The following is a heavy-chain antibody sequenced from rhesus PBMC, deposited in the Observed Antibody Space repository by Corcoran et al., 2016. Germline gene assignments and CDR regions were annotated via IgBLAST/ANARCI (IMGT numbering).Heavy chain of an antibody. CDR3: ARKTSIAAAGSYFDY. D-gene: IGHD6-31*01. J-gene: IGHJ4*01. CDR2: INGNSGRT. V-gene: IGHV4-80*01. Sequence: QVQLQESGPGLVKPSETLSLTCAVSGASLSSYWWRWISKPPGKGLEWIGEINGNSGRTNYNPSRKSRVTIAKDAAKNQFSLKLSSVTAADTAVYYCARKTSIAAAGSYFDYWGQGVLVTVSS. CDR1: GASLSSYW.